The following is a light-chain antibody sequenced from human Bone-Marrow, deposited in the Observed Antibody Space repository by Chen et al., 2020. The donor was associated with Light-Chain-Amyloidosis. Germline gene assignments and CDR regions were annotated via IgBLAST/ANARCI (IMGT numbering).Light chain of an antibody. Sequence: SYVLTQPSSVSVAPGQKATIAWGGNNIGSTSVHWYQQKPGQAPLLVGYDDSDRPSGIPERLSVSNSGNTATLTLSRVEAGDESYYYCQVWDRSSDRPVFGGGTKLTVL. CDR1: NIGSTS. V-gene: IGLV3-21*02. J-gene: IGLJ3*02. CDR2: DDS. CDR3: QVWDRSSDRPV.